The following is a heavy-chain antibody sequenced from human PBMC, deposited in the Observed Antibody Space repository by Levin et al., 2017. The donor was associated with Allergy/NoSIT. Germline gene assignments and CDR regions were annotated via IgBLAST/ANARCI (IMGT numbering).Heavy chain of an antibody. CDR3: ARRNGPLTIVGVTDAFDI. CDR1: GFTFSSYS. Sequence: GESLKISCAASGFTFSSYSMNWVRQAPGKGLEWVSSISSSSSYIYYADSVKGRFTISRDNAKNSLYLQMNSLRAEDTAVYYCARRNGPLTIVGVTDAFDIWGQGTMVTVSS. CDR2: ISSSSSYI. V-gene: IGHV3-21*01. J-gene: IGHJ3*02. D-gene: IGHD3-3*01.